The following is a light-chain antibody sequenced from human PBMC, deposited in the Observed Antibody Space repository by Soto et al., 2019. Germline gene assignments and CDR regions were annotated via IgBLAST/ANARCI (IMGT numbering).Light chain of an antibody. CDR3: QQYDNSIT. V-gene: IGKV3-20*01. CDR1: QSVSSNN. J-gene: IGKJ5*01. CDR2: GAS. Sequence: EIVLTQSPGTLSLSPGETATLSCRASQSVSSNNLAWYHQKPGQTPRLLIYGASSRATGIPDRFSGSGSGTGLTLPISRLGAEEFAVYYCQQYDNSITFGQGTRLEIQ.